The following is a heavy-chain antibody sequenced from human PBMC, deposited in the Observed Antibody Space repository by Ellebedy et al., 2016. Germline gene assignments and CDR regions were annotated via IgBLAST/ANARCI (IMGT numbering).Heavy chain of an antibody. Sequence: GESLKISCEASGFTFSSHAMSWVRQAPGKGPEWVSAVVGSGERTFYADSVKGRFTISRDNSKNRLYLHMSSLKVEDTATYYCANVGGSGTYYNGYWGQGTLVTVSS. CDR3: ANVGGSGTYYNGY. V-gene: IGHV3-23*01. D-gene: IGHD3-10*01. J-gene: IGHJ4*02. CDR2: VVGSGERT. CDR1: GFTFSSHA.